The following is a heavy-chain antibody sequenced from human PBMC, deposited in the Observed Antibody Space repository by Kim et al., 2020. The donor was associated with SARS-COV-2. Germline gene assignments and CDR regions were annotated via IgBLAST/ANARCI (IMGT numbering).Heavy chain of an antibody. CDR2: IYYSGST. CDR3: ARFGPYSSGWYAYFDY. J-gene: IGHJ4*02. D-gene: IGHD6-19*01. V-gene: IGHV4-39*01. Sequence: SETLSLTCTVSGGSISSSSYYWGWIRQPPGKGLEWIGSIYYSGSTYYNPSLKSRVTISVDTSKNQFSLKLSSVTAADTAVYYCARFGPYSSGWYAYFDYWGQGTLVTVSS. CDR1: GGSISSSSYY.